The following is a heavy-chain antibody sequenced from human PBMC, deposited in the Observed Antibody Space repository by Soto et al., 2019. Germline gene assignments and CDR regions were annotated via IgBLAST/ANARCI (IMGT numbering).Heavy chain of an antibody. CDR1: GGTFSSYS. D-gene: IGHD1-26*01. CDR3: ARDGGRHSGGIDY. CDR2: IIPIFGTA. J-gene: IGHJ4*02. Sequence: QVQLVQSGAEVKTPGSSVKVSCKASGGTFSSYSINWVRQAPGQGLEWMGEIIPIFGTANYAQKFQVRVTITADESTSTAYMELSSLRSEDTAVYYCARDGGRHSGGIDYWGQGTLVTVSS. V-gene: IGHV1-69*01.